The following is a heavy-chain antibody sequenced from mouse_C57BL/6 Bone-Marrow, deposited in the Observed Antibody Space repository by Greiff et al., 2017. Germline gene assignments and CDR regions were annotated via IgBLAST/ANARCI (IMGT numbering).Heavy chain of an antibody. Sequence: EVQLQQSGPELVKPGDSVKISCKASGYSFTGYFMNWVMQSHGKSLEWIGRINPYNGYTFYNQKFKGKATLTVDKSSSTAHMELRSLTSEDSAVYYCARWRSREGFAYWGQGTLVTVSA. CDR3: ARWRSREGFAY. J-gene: IGHJ3*01. CDR1: GYSFTGYF. CDR2: INPYNGYT. V-gene: IGHV1-20*01.